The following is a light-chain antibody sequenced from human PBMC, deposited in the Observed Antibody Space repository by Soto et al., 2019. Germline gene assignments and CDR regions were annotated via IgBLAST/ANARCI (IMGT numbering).Light chain of an antibody. J-gene: IGLJ3*02. Sequence: QSALTQPHSVSGSPGQSVTISCTGTSSDVGGYNYVSWYQQHPGKAPKLMIYDVSKRPSGVPDRFSGSKSGNTASLTISGLQAEDEADYYCCSYAGSYTSRVFGGGTKVTVL. V-gene: IGLV2-11*01. CDR3: CSYAGSYTSRV. CDR2: DVS. CDR1: SSDVGGYNY.